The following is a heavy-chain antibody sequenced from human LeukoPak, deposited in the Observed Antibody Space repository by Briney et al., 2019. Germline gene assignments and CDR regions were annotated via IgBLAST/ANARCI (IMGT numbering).Heavy chain of an antibody. CDR3: AKASRYYYDSFFDY. CDR2: IWHDGSNK. CDR1: GFTFSSYG. J-gene: IGHJ4*02. Sequence: GGSLRLSCAASGFTFSSYGMHWVRQAPGKGLEWVAVIWHDGSNKYYADSVKGRFTISRDNSKNTLYLQMNSLRAEDTAVYYCAKASRYYYDSFFDYWGQGTLVTVSS. V-gene: IGHV3-33*06. D-gene: IGHD3-22*01.